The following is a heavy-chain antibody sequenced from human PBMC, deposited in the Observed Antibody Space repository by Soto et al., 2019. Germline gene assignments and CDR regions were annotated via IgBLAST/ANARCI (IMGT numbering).Heavy chain of an antibody. V-gene: IGHV4-34*01. CDR1: GGSFSGYY. CDR2: INHSGST. Sequence: SETLSLTCAVYGGSFSGYYWSWIRQPPGKGLEWIGEINHSGSTNYNPSLKSRVTISVDTSKNQFSLKLSSVTAADTAVYYCARGRRRVDPWGQGTLVTVSS. J-gene: IGHJ5*02. CDR3: ARGRRRVDP.